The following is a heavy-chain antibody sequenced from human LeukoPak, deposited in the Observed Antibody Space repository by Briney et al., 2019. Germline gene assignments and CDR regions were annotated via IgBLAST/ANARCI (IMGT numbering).Heavy chain of an antibody. V-gene: IGHV3-30*02. CDR2: IRNDGTNK. J-gene: IGHJ4*02. CDR1: RFTFSSYG. CDR3: AKSSGSGFDH. D-gene: IGHD1-26*01. Sequence: GGSLRLSCAASRFTFSSYGMSWVRQAPGKGLEWVAFIRNDGTNKYYADSVKGRFTISRDNSKNTLYLQMNSLRAEDTAVYYCAKSSGSGFDHWGQGTLVTVSS.